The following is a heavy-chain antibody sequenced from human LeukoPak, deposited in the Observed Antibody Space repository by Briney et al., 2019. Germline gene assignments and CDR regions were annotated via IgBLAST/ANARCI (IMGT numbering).Heavy chain of an antibody. CDR1: GFTFSSYS. CDR3: ARDLYSSGSGFDY. D-gene: IGHD6-19*01. Sequence: PGGSLRLSCAASGFTFSSYSMNWVRQAPGKGLEWVSSISSSSSYIYYADSVKGRFTISRDNAKNSLYLQMNSLRAEDTAVYYCARDLYSSGSGFDYWGQGTLVTVSS. V-gene: IGHV3-21*01. CDR2: ISSSSSYI. J-gene: IGHJ4*02.